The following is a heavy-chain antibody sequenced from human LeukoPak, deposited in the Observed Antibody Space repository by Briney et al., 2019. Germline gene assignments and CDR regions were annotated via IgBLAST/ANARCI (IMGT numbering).Heavy chain of an antibody. Sequence: GRSLRLSCAASGFTFSSYAMHWVRQAPGKGLEWVSVIWYDGTNKYYADSVKGRFTISRDNSKNTLYLQMNGLRAEDTAVYYCARDDSGWVDYWGQVTLVTVSS. CDR1: GFTFSSYA. V-gene: IGHV3-33*01. CDR3: ARDDSGWVDY. CDR2: IWYDGTNK. D-gene: IGHD6-19*01. J-gene: IGHJ4*02.